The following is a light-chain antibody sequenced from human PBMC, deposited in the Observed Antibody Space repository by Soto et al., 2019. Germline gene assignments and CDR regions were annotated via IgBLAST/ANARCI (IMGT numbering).Light chain of an antibody. CDR3: SSFRSSSTSYV. CDR1: SSDIGDSNY. Sequence: LSRAAYVNRSPGQSRTITKKKTSSDIGDSNYVSWYQQHPGKAPKLVIYDVSNRPSGVSNRFSGSKSANTASLTISGLQAEDEADYYCSSFRSSSTSYVFGTGTKVTVL. J-gene: IGLJ1*01. CDR2: DVS. V-gene: IGLV2-14*03.